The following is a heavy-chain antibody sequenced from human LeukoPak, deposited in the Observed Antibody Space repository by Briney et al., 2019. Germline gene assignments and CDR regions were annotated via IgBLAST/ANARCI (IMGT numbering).Heavy chain of an antibody. CDR3: ARDYYDSSGYYYFDY. D-gene: IGHD3-22*01. CDR2: ISGSGGST. Sequence: QAGGSLRLSCAASGFTFSSSAMSWVRQAPGKGLEWVSAISGSGGSTYYADSVKGRFTISRDNSKNTLYLQMNSLRAEDTAVYYCARDYYDSSGYYYFDYWGQGTLVTVSS. V-gene: IGHV3-23*01. J-gene: IGHJ4*02. CDR1: GFTFSSSA.